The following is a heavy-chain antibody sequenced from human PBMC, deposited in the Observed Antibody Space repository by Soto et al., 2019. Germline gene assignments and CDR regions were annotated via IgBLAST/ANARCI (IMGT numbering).Heavy chain of an antibody. J-gene: IGHJ3*02. Sequence: QVQLVESGGGVVQPGRSLRLSCAASGFTFSSYGMHWVRQAPGKGLEWVAVISYDGSNKYYADSVKGRFTISRANSKNTLYLQMNRLRAEDTAVYYCAKVVGYYDSSGYGDAFDIWVQGTMVTVSS. CDR2: ISYDGSNK. CDR1: GFTFSSYG. D-gene: IGHD3-22*01. CDR3: AKVVGYYDSSGYGDAFDI. V-gene: IGHV3-30*18.